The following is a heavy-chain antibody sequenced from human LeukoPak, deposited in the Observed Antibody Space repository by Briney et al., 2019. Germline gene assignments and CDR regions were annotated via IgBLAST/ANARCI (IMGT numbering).Heavy chain of an antibody. J-gene: IGHJ4*02. CDR3: ARQTLGQYYFDY. CDR1: GYSFTMYY. Sequence: GESLKISCQGSGYSFTMYYIAWVRQMPGRGLEWMGVIYAGDSDTRYSPSFQGQVTISADKSITTAYLQWSSLKASDTAMYYCARQTLGQYYFDYWGQGTLVTVSS. V-gene: IGHV5-51*01. CDR2: IYAGDSDT.